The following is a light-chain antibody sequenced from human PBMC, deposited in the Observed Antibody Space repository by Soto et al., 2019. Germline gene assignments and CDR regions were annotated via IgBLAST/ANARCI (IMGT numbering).Light chain of an antibody. CDR3: QQYGSSPFT. CDR1: QSVSSSY. CDR2: GAS. Sequence: EIVLTQSPGTLSLSPGESATLSCRASQSVSSSYLAWYQQKPGQAPRLLIYGASSRATGIPDRFSGSGSGTDFTLTISRLEPEDFAVYYCQQYGSSPFTSGPGTKVDIK. V-gene: IGKV3-20*01. J-gene: IGKJ3*01.